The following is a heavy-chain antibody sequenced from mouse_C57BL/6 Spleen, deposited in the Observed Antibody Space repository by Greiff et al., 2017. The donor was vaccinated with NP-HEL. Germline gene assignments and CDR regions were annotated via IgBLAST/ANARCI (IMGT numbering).Heavy chain of an antibody. CDR1: GYTFTDYY. D-gene: IGHD2-4*01. CDR3: ARNYDVGYWYFDV. CDR2: INPNNGGT. V-gene: IGHV1-26*01. Sequence: EVQLQQSGPELVKPGASVKISCKASGYTFTDYYMNWVKQSHGKSLEWIGDINPNNGGTSYNQKFKGKATLTVDKSSSTAYMELRSLTSEDSAVYYCARNYDVGYWYFDVWGTRTTVTVSS. J-gene: IGHJ1*03.